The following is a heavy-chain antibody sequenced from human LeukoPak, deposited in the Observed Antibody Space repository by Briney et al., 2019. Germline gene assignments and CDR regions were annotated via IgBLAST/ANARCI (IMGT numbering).Heavy chain of an antibody. CDR1: GFTFSSYG. Sequence: GGSLRLSCAASGFTFSSYGMHWVRQAPGKGLEWVAVISYDGSNKYYADSVKGRFTISRDNSKNTLHLQMNSLRAEDTAVYYCAKWVGSYGYYFDYWGQGTLVTVSS. CDR3: AKWVGSYGYYFDY. CDR2: ISYDGSNK. V-gene: IGHV3-30*18. D-gene: IGHD5-18*01. J-gene: IGHJ4*02.